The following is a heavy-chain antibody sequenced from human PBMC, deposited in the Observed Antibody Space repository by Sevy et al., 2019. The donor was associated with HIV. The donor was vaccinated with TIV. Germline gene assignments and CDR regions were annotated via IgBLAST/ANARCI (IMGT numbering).Heavy chain of an antibody. J-gene: IGHJ1*01. V-gene: IGHV3-9*01. CDR3: AKDGGSGSGPSAEYFHV. D-gene: IGHD1-26*01. Sequence: GGSLRLSCAASGFSFDDYAMHWVRQAPGKGLEWVSGISWNSAFIGYADSVKGRYTISRDNAKNSLYLQINSLKPEDTAFYYCAKDGGSGSGPSAEYFHVWGQGTLVTVSS. CDR2: ISWNSAFI. CDR1: GFSFDDYA.